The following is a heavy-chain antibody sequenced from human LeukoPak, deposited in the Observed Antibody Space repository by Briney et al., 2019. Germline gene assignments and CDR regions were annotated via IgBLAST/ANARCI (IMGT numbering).Heavy chain of an antibody. Sequence: GGSLRLSCAASGFTFSSYAMHWVRQAPGKGLEWVAVISYDGSNKYYADSVKGRFTISRDNSKNTLYLQMNSLRAGDTAVYYCARLRVRSSYAFDIWGQGTMVTVSS. J-gene: IGHJ3*02. CDR1: GFTFSSYA. V-gene: IGHV3-30-3*01. CDR3: ARLRVRSSYAFDI. D-gene: IGHD6-6*01. CDR2: ISYDGSNK.